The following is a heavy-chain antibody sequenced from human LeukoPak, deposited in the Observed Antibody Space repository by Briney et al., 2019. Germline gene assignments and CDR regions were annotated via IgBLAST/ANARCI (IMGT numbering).Heavy chain of an antibody. CDR3: ARSRYAWRNFDSYGH. J-gene: IGHJ5*02. CDR2: IYHSGST. V-gene: IGHV4-4*02. Sequence: PSGTLSLTCAVSGGSISINNWWSWVRQPPGKGLQWVGEIYHSGSTNYHPSLESRVTISVDKSKNQFSLNLSSVTAADTAVYYCARSRYAWRNFDSYGHWGQGTLVTVSS. D-gene: IGHD3-16*01. CDR1: GGSISINNW.